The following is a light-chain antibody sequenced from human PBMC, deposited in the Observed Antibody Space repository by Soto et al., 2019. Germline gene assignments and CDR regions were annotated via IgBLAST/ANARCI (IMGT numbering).Light chain of an antibody. Sequence: QSALTQPASVSGSPGQSITISCTGSSSDVGGYNYVSWYQQLPGKAPKLMIYEVSNRPSGVSNRFSGSKSGNTVSLTISGLQAEDEADYYCSSYTSSSTVVFGGGTKLTVL. CDR2: EVS. J-gene: IGLJ2*01. CDR1: SSDVGGYNY. CDR3: SSYTSSSTVV. V-gene: IGLV2-14*01.